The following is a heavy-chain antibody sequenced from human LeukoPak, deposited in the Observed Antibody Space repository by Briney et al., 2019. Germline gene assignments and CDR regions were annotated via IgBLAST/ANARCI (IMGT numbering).Heavy chain of an antibody. V-gene: IGHV5-51*01. Sequence: GESLKISCKGSGYSFTSYWIGWVRQMPGKGLEWMGIIFPHDSDTRYSPSIQGQVTISADKSISTAYLQWNSLKASDTAMYYCARSGLLDYWGQGTLVTVSS. CDR3: ARSGLLDY. J-gene: IGHJ4*02. CDR1: GYSFTSYW. CDR2: IFPHDSDT. D-gene: IGHD3/OR15-3a*01.